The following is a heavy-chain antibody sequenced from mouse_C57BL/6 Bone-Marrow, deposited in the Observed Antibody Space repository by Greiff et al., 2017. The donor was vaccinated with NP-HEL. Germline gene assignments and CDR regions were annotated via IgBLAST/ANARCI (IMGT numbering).Heavy chain of an antibody. V-gene: IGHV1-42*01. CDR1: GYSFTGYY. J-gene: IGHJ4*01. Sequence: EVQRVESGPELVKPGASVKISCKASGYSFTGYYMNWVKQSPEKSLEWIGEINPSTGGTTYNQKFKAKATLTVDKSSSTAYMQLKSLTSEDSAVYYCARSEYAMDYWGQGTSVTVSS. CDR2: INPSTGGT. CDR3: ARSEYAMDY.